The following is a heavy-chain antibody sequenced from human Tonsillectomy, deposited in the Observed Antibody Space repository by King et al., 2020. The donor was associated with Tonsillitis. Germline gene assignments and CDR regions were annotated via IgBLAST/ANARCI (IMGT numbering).Heavy chain of an antibody. CDR1: AFTFRTYV. CDR2: ISYDGKNK. D-gene: IGHD2-2*02. J-gene: IGHJ3*02. CDR3: AVRRDCSDSNCYNAFYI. Sequence: VQLVESGGGVVQPGTSLRLSCEVSAFTFRTYVLDWVRQAPGKGLEWVAVISYDGKNKVYAESVKGRFTISIDNSKNTLFMQLNSLRPEDTAVYYCAVRRDCSDSNCYNAFYIWGQGTMVTVSS. V-gene: IGHV3-30*04.